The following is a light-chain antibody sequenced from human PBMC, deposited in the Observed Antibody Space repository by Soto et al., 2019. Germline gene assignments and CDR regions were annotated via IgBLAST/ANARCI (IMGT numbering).Light chain of an antibody. CDR3: QQSYSTPYT. CDR1: QSISSY. J-gene: IGKJ2*01. V-gene: IGKV1-39*01. Sequence: DIQMTQSPSSLSASVGDRVTITCRASQSISSYLNWYQQKPGKAPKVLIYAASSLQSGVPSRFSGSGSGTYFTLTISSLQPEDFATYYCQQSYSTPYTFGQGTKLEIK. CDR2: AAS.